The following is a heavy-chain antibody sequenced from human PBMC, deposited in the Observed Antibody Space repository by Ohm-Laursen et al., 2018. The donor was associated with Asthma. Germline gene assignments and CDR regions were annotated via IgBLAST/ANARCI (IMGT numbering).Heavy chain of an antibody. D-gene: IGHD3/OR15-3a*01. CDR2: ISYDSSLK. CDR3: ARDVMDWYSPALDF. CDR1: GFSFRSYA. J-gene: IGHJ4*02. Sequence: SSLRLSCAASGFSFRSYAMHWVRQAPGKGLEWLAVISYDSSLKYYADSVNGRFTISRDDFKSTLYLQMNSLRADDTALYYCARDVMDWYSPALDFWGQGSLVTVSS. V-gene: IGHV3-30-3*01.